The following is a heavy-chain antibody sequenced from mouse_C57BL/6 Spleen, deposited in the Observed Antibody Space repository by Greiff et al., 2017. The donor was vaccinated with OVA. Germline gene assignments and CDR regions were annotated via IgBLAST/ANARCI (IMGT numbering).Heavy chain of an antibody. Sequence: QVHVKQSGAELVKPGASVKLSCKASGYTFTSYWMHWVKQRPGRGLEWIGRIDPSDSYTNYNQKFKGKSTLTVDKSSSTAYMQLSSLTSEDSAVYYCARRDGYYPLDYWGQGTTLTVSS. CDR1: GYTFTSYW. J-gene: IGHJ2*01. V-gene: IGHV1-69*01. CDR3: ARRDGYYPLDY. CDR2: IDPSDSYT. D-gene: IGHD2-3*01.